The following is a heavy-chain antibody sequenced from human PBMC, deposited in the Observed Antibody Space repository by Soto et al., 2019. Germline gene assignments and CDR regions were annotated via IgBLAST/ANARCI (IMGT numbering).Heavy chain of an antibody. CDR2: IYYSGST. CDR1: GGSISSYY. J-gene: IGHJ6*03. V-gene: IGHV4-59*01. Sequence: QVQLQESGPGLVKPSETLSLTCTVSGGSISSYYWSWIRQPPGKGLEWIGYIYYSGSTNYNPSLKSRVTISVDTSKNQFSLKLSSVTAADTAVYYCARNPPFSSGWYSAYYYYYYMDVWGKGTTVTVSS. CDR3: ARNPPFSSGWYSAYYYYYYMDV. D-gene: IGHD6-19*01.